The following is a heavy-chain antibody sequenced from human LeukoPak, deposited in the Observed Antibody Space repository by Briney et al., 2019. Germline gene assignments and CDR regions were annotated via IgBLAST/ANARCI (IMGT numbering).Heavy chain of an antibody. CDR3: AKHWSQYSGSSYFDY. J-gene: IGHJ4*02. CDR2: ISYDGSNK. V-gene: IGHV3-30-3*02. D-gene: IGHD1-26*01. Sequence: GGSLRLSCAASGFTFSSYAMHWVRQAPGKGLEWVAVISYDGSNKYYADSVKGRFTISRDNSKNMLYLQMSSLRTEDTAVYYCAKHWSQYSGSSYFDYWGQGTLVTVSS. CDR1: GFTFSSYA.